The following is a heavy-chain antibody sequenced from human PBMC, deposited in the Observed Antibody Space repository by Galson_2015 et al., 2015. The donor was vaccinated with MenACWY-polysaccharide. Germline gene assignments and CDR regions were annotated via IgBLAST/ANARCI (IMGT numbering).Heavy chain of an antibody. CDR3: ARFRIGSRGDY. J-gene: IGHJ4*02. D-gene: IGHD1-26*01. CDR2: ITDSGGSI. CDR1: GFAFSSYS. Sequence: SLRLSCAASGFAFSSYSMNWVRQAPGKGLEWLSYITDSGGSIFHADSVKGRFTISGDNAKNSLYLQMNSLRVEDTAIYYCARFRIGSRGDYWGQGTLVTVSS. V-gene: IGHV3-48*01.